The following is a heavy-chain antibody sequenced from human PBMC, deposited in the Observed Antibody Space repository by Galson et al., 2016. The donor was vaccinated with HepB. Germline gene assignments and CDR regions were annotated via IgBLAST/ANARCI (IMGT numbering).Heavy chain of an antibody. D-gene: IGHD4-17*01. Sequence: SLRLSCAASGFTFSSYAMSWVRQAPGKGLEWVSTINGGDSGGSTYYADSVKGRFTISRDNSKSTLYVEMNSLRAEDTAVYYCAKGRGTTVTPNDYRGQGTLVTVSS. V-gene: IGHV3-23*01. CDR1: GFTFSSYA. CDR2: INGGDSGGST. CDR3: AKGRGTTVTPNDY. J-gene: IGHJ4*02.